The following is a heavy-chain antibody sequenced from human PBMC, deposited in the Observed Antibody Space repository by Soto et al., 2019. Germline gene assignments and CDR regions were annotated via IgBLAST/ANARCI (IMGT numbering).Heavy chain of an antibody. CDR1: GFTFSSYA. CDR2: ISGSGGST. CDR3: AKDAGTIFGVYTRYYYYMDV. D-gene: IGHD3-3*01. J-gene: IGHJ6*03. V-gene: IGHV3-23*01. Sequence: GGSLRLSCAASGFTFSSYAMSWVRQAPGKGLEWVSAISGSGGSTYYADSVKGRFTISRDSSKNTLYLQMNSLRAEDTAVYYCAKDAGTIFGVYTRYYYYMDVWGKGTTVTVSS.